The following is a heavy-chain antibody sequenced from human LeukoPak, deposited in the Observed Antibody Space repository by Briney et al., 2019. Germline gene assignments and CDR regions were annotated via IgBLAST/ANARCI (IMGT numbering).Heavy chain of an antibody. CDR3: AGTLGMAWVRIVGAPPTDY. V-gene: IGHV4-39*01. CDR1: GGSISSSSYY. CDR2: IYYSGST. J-gene: IGHJ4*02. D-gene: IGHD1-26*01. Sequence: PSETLSLTCTVSGGSISSSSYYWGWIRQPPGKGLEWIGSIYYSGSTYYNPSLKSRVTISVDTSKNQFSLKLSSVTAADTAVYYCAGTLGMAWVRIVGAPPTDYWGQGTLVTVSS.